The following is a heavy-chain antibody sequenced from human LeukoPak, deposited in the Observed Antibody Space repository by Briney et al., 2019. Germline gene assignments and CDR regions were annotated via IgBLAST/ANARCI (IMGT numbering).Heavy chain of an antibody. D-gene: IGHD2-2*01. V-gene: IGHV1-69*13. CDR2: IIPIFGTA. CDR3: ARVPWSRSSPLGYFDL. Sequence: ASVKVSCKASGGTFSSYAISWVRQAPGQGLEWMGGIIPIFGTANYAQKFQGRVTITADESTSTAYMELSSLRSEDTAVYYCARVPWSRSSPLGYFDLWGRGTLVTVSS. J-gene: IGHJ2*01. CDR1: GGTFSSYA.